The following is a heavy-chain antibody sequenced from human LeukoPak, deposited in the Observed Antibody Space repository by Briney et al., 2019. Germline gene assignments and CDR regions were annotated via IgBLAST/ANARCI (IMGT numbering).Heavy chain of an antibody. CDR3: ARVLVGYGGDDFDC. CDR2: IYYSGST. Sequence: SETLSLTCTVSGGSIKNFFWSWIRQPPGKGLEWIGYIYYSGSTNYNPSLKSRVTISVDTSKNQFSLKVSSVTAADTAVYYCARVLVGYGGDDFDCWGQGTLVTVSS. CDR1: GGSIKNFF. V-gene: IGHV4-59*12. D-gene: IGHD4-23*01. J-gene: IGHJ4*02.